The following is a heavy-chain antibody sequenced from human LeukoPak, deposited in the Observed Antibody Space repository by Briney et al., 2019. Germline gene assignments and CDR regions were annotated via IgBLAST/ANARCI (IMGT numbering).Heavy chain of an antibody. CDR1: GGSISSYY. J-gene: IGHJ3*02. D-gene: IGHD3-22*01. V-gene: IGHV4-59*08. CDR2: IHNSGIT. CDR3: ARHCPYDSGGYTDDFDI. Sequence: SETLSLTCTLSGGSISSYYWSWIRQPPGKGLEWLAYIHNSGITNDNPSLKSRLTISLDTSKSQFSLNVRSVTAADTAVYYCARHCPYDSGGYTDDFDIWGQGTMVTASS.